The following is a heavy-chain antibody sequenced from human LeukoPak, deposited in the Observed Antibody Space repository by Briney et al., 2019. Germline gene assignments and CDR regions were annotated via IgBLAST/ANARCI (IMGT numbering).Heavy chain of an antibody. Sequence: GWTVSLSCTASGCTFTSHWMHWVRQVPGQGLVWVSRINGDGSGTNHADYVKGRFTISRDNSKNTLYLQMNSLRAEDTAVYYCANYKSPATGIFDYWGQGTQVTVSS. J-gene: IGHJ4*02. V-gene: IGHV3-74*01. CDR1: GCTFTSHW. D-gene: IGHD2-15*01. CDR2: INGDGSGT. CDR3: ANYKSPATGIFDY.